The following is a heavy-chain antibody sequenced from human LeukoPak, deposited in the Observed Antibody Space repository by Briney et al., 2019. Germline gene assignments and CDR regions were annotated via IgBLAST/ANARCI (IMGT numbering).Heavy chain of an antibody. CDR1: GGSISSSSYY. V-gene: IGHV4-39*07. CDR3: ARDLSVTTWFDP. D-gene: IGHD4-11*01. CDR2: IYASGSI. J-gene: IGHJ5*02. Sequence: SETLSLTCTVSGGSISSSSYYWGWIRQPPGKGLEWIGRIYASGSITYNPSLKSRVTMSVDTSKNQFSLKLSSVTAADTAVYYCARDLSVTTWFDPWGQGTLVIVSS.